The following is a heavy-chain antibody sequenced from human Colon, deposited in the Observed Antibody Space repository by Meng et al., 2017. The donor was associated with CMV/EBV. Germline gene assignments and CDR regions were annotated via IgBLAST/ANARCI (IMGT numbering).Heavy chain of an antibody. CDR3: ARTIVGAISGSLFDY. V-gene: IGHV1-69*10. CDR1: GGPPNSYA. CDR2: VIPIYGMV. J-gene: IGHJ4*02. D-gene: IGHD1-26*01. Sequence: SVKVSCKASGGPPNSYAISWVRWAPGQGLEWMGGVIPIYGMVNYAQKFQGRVTITADKSTSTAYMELSSLRSEDTAVYYCARTIVGAISGSLFDYWGQGTLVTVSS.